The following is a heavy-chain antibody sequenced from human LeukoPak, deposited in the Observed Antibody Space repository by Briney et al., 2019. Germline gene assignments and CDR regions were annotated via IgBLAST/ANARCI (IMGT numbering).Heavy chain of an antibody. Sequence: GGSLRLSCAASRFTFSSYAMNWVRQAPGKGLEWVSAISGSGGSTYYADSVKGRFTISRDNSKNTLYLQMNSLRAEDTAVYYCAKTSYSDSSGYYPYYFDYWGQGTLVTVSS. V-gene: IGHV3-23*01. CDR1: RFTFSSYA. CDR2: ISGSGGST. D-gene: IGHD3-22*01. J-gene: IGHJ4*02. CDR3: AKTSYSDSSGYYPYYFDY.